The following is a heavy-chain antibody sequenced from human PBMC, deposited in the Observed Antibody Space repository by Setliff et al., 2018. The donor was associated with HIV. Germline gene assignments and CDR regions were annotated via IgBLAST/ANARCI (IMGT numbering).Heavy chain of an antibody. V-gene: IGHV4-39*07. D-gene: IGHD4-17*01. CDR3: ATSDRDSGPVDYFFDV. CDR1: GGSISSSSYY. CDR2: IYYSGST. J-gene: IGHJ2*01. Sequence: SETLSLTCTVSGGSISSSSYYWGWIRQPPGKGLEWIGSIYYSGSTYYNPSLKSRVTISVDTSKKQFSLTLSSVTAADTAIYYCATSDRDSGPVDYFFDVWGRGTLVTVSS.